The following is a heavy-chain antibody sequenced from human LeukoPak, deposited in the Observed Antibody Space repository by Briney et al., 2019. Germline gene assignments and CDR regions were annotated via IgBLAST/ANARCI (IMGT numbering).Heavy chain of an antibody. V-gene: IGHV1-18*01. J-gene: IGHJ4*02. CDR3: ARVDEDGFDY. CDR1: GYTFSSYG. CDR2: ISTYNGNT. Sequence: ASVKVSCKGSGYTFSSYGVSWVRQAPGQGLEWMGWISTYNGNTNYAQKLQGRVTMTTDTSTSTAYMELRSLRSDDTAVYYCARVDEDGFDYWGQGTLVTVSS.